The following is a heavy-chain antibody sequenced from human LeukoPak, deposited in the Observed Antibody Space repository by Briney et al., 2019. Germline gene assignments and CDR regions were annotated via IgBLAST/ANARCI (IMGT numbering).Heavy chain of an antibody. J-gene: IGHJ4*02. D-gene: IGHD3-22*01. Sequence: SVKVSCKASGGTFSSYAISWVRQAPGQGLEWMGEIIPIFGTANYAQKFQGRVTITADESTSTAYMELSSLRSEDTAVYYCARQPYYYDSSGYYPFDYWSQGTLVTVSS. CDR3: ARQPYYYDSSGYYPFDY. V-gene: IGHV1-69*13. CDR2: IIPIFGTA. CDR1: GGTFSSYA.